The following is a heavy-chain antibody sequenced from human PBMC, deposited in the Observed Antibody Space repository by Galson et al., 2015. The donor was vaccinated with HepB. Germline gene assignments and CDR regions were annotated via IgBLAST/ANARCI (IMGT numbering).Heavy chain of an antibody. CDR1: GFTFSNAW. D-gene: IGHD2-15*01. CDR3: TIRYSYWMPDY. CDR2: IKSKTDGGTT. Sequence: SLRLSCAASGFTFSNAWMSWVRQAPGKGLEWVGRIKSKTDGGTTDYAAPVKGRFTISRDDSKNTLYLQMNSLKTEDTAVYYCTIRYSYWMPDYWGQGTLVTVSS. V-gene: IGHV3-15*01. J-gene: IGHJ4*02.